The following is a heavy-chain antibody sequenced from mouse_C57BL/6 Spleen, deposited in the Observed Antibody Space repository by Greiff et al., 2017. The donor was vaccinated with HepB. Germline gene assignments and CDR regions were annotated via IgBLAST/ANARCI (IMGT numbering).Heavy chain of an antibody. CDR3: TRDRNYDYGDYAMDY. D-gene: IGHD2-4*01. J-gene: IGHJ4*01. CDR2: ISSGGDYI. Sequence: EVHLVESGAGLVKPGGSLKLSCAASGFTFSSYAMSWVRQTPEKRLEWVAYISSGGDYIYYADTVKGRFTISRDNARNTLYLQMSSLKSEDTAMYYCTRDRNYDYGDYAMDYWGQGTSVTVSS. V-gene: IGHV5-9-1*02. CDR1: GFTFSSYA.